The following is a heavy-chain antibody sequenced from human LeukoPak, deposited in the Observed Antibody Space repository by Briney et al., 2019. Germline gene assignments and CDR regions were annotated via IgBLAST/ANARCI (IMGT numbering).Heavy chain of an antibody. CDR3: ARGPYSSNWYVDY. D-gene: IGHD6-13*01. Sequence: GGSLRLSCAASGFTLSSYEMSWVRLGPGRGLEWISYISRTGNSIYYTDSVKGRFTISRDSAKNSLYLHMNSLRAEDTAVYYCARGPYSSNWYVDYWGQGPLVTVAS. CDR1: GFTLSSYE. CDR2: ISRTGNSI. J-gene: IGHJ4*02. V-gene: IGHV3-48*03.